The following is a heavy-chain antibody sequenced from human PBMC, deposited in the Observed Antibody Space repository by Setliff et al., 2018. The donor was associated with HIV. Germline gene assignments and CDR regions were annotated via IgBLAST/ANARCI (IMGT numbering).Heavy chain of an antibody. D-gene: IGHD3-10*01. J-gene: IGHJ3*02. CDR3: ARGGQSPYYYGSGSPHDPFDI. V-gene: IGHV1-18*01. Sequence: GPSVKVSCKASGYTFTNYDISWVRQAPGQGLEWMGCISAHNGKTNYAQTFQGRVTMTSDTSTTTAYMELRTLRSDDAAVYYCARGGQSPYYYGSGSPHDPFDIWGQGTMVTVSS. CDR2: ISAHNGKT. CDR1: GYTFTNYD.